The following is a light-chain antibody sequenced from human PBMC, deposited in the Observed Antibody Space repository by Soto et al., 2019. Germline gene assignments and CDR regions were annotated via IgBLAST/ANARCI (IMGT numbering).Light chain of an antibody. Sequence: DIVMTQSPDSLAVSLGERATINCKSSQSVLYSSNNKNYLAWYQQILGQPPKLLIYWASTRESGVPDRFSGSGSGTDFTLTISSLQAEDVAVYYCQQYYNTPWTFGQGTKVEIK. CDR2: WAS. CDR3: QQYYNTPWT. J-gene: IGKJ1*01. V-gene: IGKV4-1*01. CDR1: QSVLYSSNNKNY.